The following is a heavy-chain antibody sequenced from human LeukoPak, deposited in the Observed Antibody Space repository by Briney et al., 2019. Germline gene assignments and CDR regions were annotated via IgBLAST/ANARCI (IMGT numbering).Heavy chain of an antibody. Sequence: GGSLRLSCAASGFTFSSYGMHWVRQAPGKGLEWVAVIWYDGSNKYYADSVKGRFTISRDNSKNTLYLQMNSLRAEDTAVYYCAKDSQYYDFWSGYYTVRYVDYWGQGTRATVSS. CDR3: AKDSQYYDFWSGYYTVRYVDY. J-gene: IGHJ4*02. V-gene: IGHV3-33*06. CDR2: IWYDGSNK. CDR1: GFTFSSYG. D-gene: IGHD3-3*01.